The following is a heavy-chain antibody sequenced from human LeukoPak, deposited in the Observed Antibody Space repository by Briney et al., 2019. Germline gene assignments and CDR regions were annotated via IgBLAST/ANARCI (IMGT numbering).Heavy chain of an antibody. Sequence: SETLSLTCTVSGGSISSYYWSWIRQPPGKGLEWIGYIYYSGSTNYNPSLKSRVTISVDKSKNQFSLKLSSVTAADTAVYYCARDHCSGGSCYLGWFDPWGQGTLVTVSS. J-gene: IGHJ5*02. CDR1: GGSISSYY. CDR2: IYYSGST. V-gene: IGHV4-59*01. CDR3: ARDHCSGGSCYLGWFDP. D-gene: IGHD2-15*01.